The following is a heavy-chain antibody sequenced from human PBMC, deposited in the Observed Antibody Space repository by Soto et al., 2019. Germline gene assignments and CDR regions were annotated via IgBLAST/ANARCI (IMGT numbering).Heavy chain of an antibody. Sequence: GGSLRLSCAASGFTFSDYYIHWIRRAPGKGLEWISYISGNGQIIQYAASARGRFTISRDNAENSVYLEMDSLRAEDTALYYCARDVDADFRTDFDYWGRGTLVTVS. D-gene: IGHD4-17*01. J-gene: IGHJ4*02. CDR2: ISGNGQII. CDR1: GFTFSDYY. CDR3: ARDVDADFRTDFDY. V-gene: IGHV3-11*01.